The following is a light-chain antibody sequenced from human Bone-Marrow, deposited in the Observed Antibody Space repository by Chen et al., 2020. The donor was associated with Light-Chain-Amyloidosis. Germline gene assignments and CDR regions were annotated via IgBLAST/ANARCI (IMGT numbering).Light chain of an antibody. CDR3: QSADSSGTYEVI. CDR1: DLPTKY. CDR2: RDT. Sequence: SYELTQPPSVSVSPGQTARITCSGDDLPTKYAYWYQQKPGQAPVLVIHRDTERPSGISERFSGCSSGKTATLTISGVQAEDEAEYHCQSADSSGTYEVIFGGGTKLTVL. V-gene: IGLV3-25*03. J-gene: IGLJ2*01.